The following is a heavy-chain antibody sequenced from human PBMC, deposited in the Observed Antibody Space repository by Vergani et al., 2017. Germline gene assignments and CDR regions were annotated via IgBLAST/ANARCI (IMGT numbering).Heavy chain of an antibody. Sequence: QVQLVQSGAEVKKPGASVKVSCTASGYTFTSYYLHWVRQAPGQGLEWMGIINPSGDSTTYAQRFQGRVTMTRDTSTSTVYMELSSLRSEDTALYHCARERDSSGYYDFWGQGTLVTVSS. CDR1: GYTFTSYY. J-gene: IGHJ4*02. D-gene: IGHD3-22*01. CDR3: ARERDSSGYYDF. V-gene: IGHV1-46*01. CDR2: INPSGDST.